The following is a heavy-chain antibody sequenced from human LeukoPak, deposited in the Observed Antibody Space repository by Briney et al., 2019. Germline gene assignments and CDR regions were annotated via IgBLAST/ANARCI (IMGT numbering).Heavy chain of an antibody. J-gene: IGHJ4*02. CDR3: ARELARSFQVMGY. D-gene: IGHD3-16*01. CDR1: GFAFSSTW. CDR2: IHSDGSST. Sequence: SGGSLRLSCAASGFAFSSTWMHWFRQAPGKGLVWVSRIHSDGSSTIYADSVKGRFTISRDNAKNSLYLQMNSLRAEDTAVYYCARELARSFQVMGYWGQGTLVSISS. V-gene: IGHV3-74*01.